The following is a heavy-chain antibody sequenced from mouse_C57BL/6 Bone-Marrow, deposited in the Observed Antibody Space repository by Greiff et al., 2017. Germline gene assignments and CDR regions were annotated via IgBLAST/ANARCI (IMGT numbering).Heavy chain of an antibody. V-gene: IGHV5-17*01. J-gene: IGHJ2*01. CDR3: ARYLGDY. D-gene: IGHD3-3*01. CDR2: ISSGSSTL. CDR1: GFTFSDYG. Sequence: EVMLVESGGGLVKPGGSLKLSCAASGFTFSDYGMHWVRQAPEKGLEWVAYISSGSSTLYYADTVKGRFTISRDNAKNTLFLQMTSLRSEDTAMYYCARYLGDYWGQGTTLTVSS.